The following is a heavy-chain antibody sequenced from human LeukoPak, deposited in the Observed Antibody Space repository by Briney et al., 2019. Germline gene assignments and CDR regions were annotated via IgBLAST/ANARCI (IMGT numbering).Heavy chain of an antibody. D-gene: IGHD3-10*01. J-gene: IGHJ4*02. CDR3: ANDRSMGLDY. CDR1: GFTFSTYG. V-gene: IGHV3-30*18. Sequence: GRSLRLSCAASGFTFSTYGMHWVRQAPGKGLEWVAVISYDGSNKYYADSVKGRFTISRGNSKDTLYLQINSLRAEDTAVYYCANDRSMGLDYWGQGTLVSLSS. CDR2: ISYDGSNK.